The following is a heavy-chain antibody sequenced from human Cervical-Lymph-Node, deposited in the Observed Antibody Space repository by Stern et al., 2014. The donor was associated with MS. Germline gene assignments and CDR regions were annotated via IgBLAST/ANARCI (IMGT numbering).Heavy chain of an antibody. V-gene: IGHV5-51*03. CDR1: GYSFTSYY. Sequence: MQLVQSGAEVKKPGESLKISCTGSGYSFTSYYILWVRHVPGQGLEWMGIIQPGDSETRYGPSFQGQVTLSADKSLNTAYLELRSLKASDTAMYYCARTRYSSSWYTFDPWGQGTLVTV. D-gene: IGHD6-13*01. J-gene: IGHJ5*02. CDR3: ARTRYSSSWYTFDP. CDR2: IQPGDSET.